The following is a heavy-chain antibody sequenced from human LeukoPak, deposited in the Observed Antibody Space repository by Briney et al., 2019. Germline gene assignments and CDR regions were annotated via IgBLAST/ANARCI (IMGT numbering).Heavy chain of an antibody. D-gene: IGHD3-9*01. CDR3: ARQKAYDILTGYYKPFDY. V-gene: IGHV3-21*06. J-gene: IGHJ4*02. CDR1: GFTFSSYS. CDR2: ISGTSDYI. Sequence: PGGSLRLSCAASGFTFSSYSMNWVRQAPGKGLEWVSSISGTSDYIYYADSVKGRFTISRDNGQNSLYLQMNSLRAEDTAVYYCARQKAYDILTGYYKPFDYWGQGTLVTVSS.